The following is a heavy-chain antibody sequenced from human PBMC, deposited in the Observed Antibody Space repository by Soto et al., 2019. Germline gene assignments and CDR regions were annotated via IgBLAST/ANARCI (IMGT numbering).Heavy chain of an antibody. J-gene: IGHJ5*02. CDR1: GYTLTVLS. CDR2: FDPEDGET. D-gene: IGHD3-22*01. CDR3: ATGFNYYDSSGYYH. V-gene: IGHV1-24*01. Sequence: GASVKVSCKVSGYTLTVLSMHWVRQAPGKGLEWMGGFDPEDGETIYAQKFQGRVTMTEDTSTDTAYMELSSLRSEDTAVYYCATGFNYYDSSGYYHWGQGTLVTVSS.